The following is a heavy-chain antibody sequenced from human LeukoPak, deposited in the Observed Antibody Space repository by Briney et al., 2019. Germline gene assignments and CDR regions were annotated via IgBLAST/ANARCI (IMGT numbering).Heavy chain of an antibody. J-gene: IGHJ3*02. CDR2: IRSDGSRV. CDR3: ATGSGWTGGAFDI. V-gene: IGHV3-74*01. CDR1: GFTFSDYW. Sequence: GGSLTLSCAASGFTFSDYWMHWVRQAPGKGLVWVSRIRSDGSRVTYADSVKGRFTISRDNAKNTLYLQMNSLRAEDTAVYYCATGSGWTGGAFDIWGQGTMVTVSS. D-gene: IGHD6-19*01.